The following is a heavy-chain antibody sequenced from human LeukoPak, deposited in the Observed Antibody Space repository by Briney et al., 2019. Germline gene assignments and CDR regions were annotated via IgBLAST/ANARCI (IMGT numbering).Heavy chain of an antibody. V-gene: IGHV3-7*01. CDR1: GFTFSNAW. CDR2: IKQDGSEK. D-gene: IGHD1/OR15-1a*01. Sequence: GGSLRLSCAASGFTFSNAWMSWVRQAPGKGLEWVANIKQDGSEKYYVDSVKGRFTISRDNAKNSLYLQMNSLRAEDTAVYYCARTNNYYYYYYMDVWGKGTTVTISS. J-gene: IGHJ6*03. CDR3: ARTNNYYYYYYMDV.